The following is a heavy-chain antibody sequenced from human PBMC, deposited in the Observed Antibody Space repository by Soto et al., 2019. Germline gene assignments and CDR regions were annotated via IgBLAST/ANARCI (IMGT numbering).Heavy chain of an antibody. V-gene: IGHV1-18*04. CDR3: ARDPPFSGILRGTPLMDV. D-gene: IGHD4-17*01. J-gene: IGHJ6*02. CDR1: GYSCTTHG. CDR2: ISAYNGDT. Sequence: ASVKVSCKASGYSCTTHGISWVLRAPGHGLEWMGWISAYNGDTHYVQRFQGRLTMTTDTSTSTAYMELRSLTSDDTAVYYCARDPPFSGILRGTPLMDVWGQGTTVTVSS.